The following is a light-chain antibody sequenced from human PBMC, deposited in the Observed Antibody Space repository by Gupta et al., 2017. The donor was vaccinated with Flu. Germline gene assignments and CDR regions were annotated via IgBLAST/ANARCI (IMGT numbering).Light chain of an antibody. CDR1: RSVDTS. J-gene: IGKJ1*01. CDR2: ATS. V-gene: IGKV3-11*01. CDR3: QQRNHPPWT. Sequence: PGDSATISCLASRSVDTSLYWYQQQPGQSPRLLIFATSNKATGVPARFSGGGSGTDFTLTISSLEPEDFVVYYCQQRNHPPWTFGQGTKVEIK.